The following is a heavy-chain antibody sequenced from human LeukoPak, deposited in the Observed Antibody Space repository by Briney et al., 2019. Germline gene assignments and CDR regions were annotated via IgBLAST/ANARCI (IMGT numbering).Heavy chain of an antibody. CDR1: GGSISSGGFY. Sequence: SQTLSLTCTVSGGSISSGGFYWTWIRQHPGKGLEWIGYIYYSGNTYYNPSLKGRLTISVDRSKNQFSLKLTSVTAADTAVYYCARVRMVRGAIGGDFDYWGQGTLVTVSS. CDR3: ARVRMVRGAIGGDFDY. V-gene: IGHV4-31*03. J-gene: IGHJ4*02. CDR2: IYYSGNT. D-gene: IGHD3-10*01.